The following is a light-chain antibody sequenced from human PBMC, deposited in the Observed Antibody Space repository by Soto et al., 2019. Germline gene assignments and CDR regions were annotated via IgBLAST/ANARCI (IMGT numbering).Light chain of an antibody. J-gene: IGKJ1*01. Sequence: DIQMTQSPSTLSASVGDRVTITCRASQSISSWLAWYQQKPGKAPNLLIYKASSLESGVPSRFSGSGSGTEFTLTISSLQPDDIATYYCQQSNSYSWTFGQGTKVEIK. CDR1: QSISSW. CDR2: KAS. V-gene: IGKV1-5*03. CDR3: QQSNSYSWT.